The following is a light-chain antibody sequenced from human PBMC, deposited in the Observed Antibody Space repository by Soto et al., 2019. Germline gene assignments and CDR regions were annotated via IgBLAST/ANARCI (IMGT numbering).Light chain of an antibody. CDR1: SSNIGAPYD. CDR2: TNT. CDR3: QSYDSSLSGSI. Sequence: QSVLTQPPSVSGAPGQRVTIYCTGSSSNIGAPYDVHWYQQLPGTAPKLLIYTNTNRPAGVPDRFSGSRSGTSASLAITGLQAEDDADYFCQSYDSSLSGSIFGGGTKVTVL. J-gene: IGLJ2*01. V-gene: IGLV1-40*01.